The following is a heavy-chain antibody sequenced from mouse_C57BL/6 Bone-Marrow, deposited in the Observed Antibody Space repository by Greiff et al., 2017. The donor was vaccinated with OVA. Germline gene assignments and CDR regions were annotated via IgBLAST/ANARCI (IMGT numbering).Heavy chain of an antibody. J-gene: IGHJ1*03. CDR1: GYTFTDYY. V-gene: IGHV1-26*01. D-gene: IGHD4-1*01. Sequence: VQLQQSGPELVKPGASVKISCKASGYTFTDYYMNWVKQSHGKSLEWIGDINPNNGGTSYNQKFKGKATLTVDKSSSTAYMELRSLTSEDSAVYYCARWNWEHFDVWGTGTTVTVSS. CDR2: INPNNGGT. CDR3: ARWNWEHFDV.